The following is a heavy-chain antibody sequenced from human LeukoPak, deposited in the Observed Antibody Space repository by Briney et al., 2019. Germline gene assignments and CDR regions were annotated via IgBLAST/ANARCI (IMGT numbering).Heavy chain of an antibody. CDR3: ARVGELDHINYYYYYMDV. Sequence: ASVKVSCKASGYTFTSYGISWVRQAPGQGLEWMGWISAYNGNTNYAQKFQGRVTMTRDTSISTAYMELSRLRSDDTAVYYCARVGELDHINYYYYYMDVWGKGTTVTISS. V-gene: IGHV1-18*01. CDR1: GYTFTSYG. J-gene: IGHJ6*03. D-gene: IGHD1-26*01. CDR2: ISAYNGNT.